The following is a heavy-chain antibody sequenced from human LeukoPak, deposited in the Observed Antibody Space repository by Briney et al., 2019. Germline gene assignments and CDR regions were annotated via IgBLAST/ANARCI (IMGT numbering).Heavy chain of an antibody. CDR1: GFTFSTYG. Sequence: GGSLRLSCAASGFTFSTYGMHWVRQAPGKGLEWLALIWYDGSNKYYADSVKGRFSISRDNPKNTLYPQMNSLRAEDTAVYYCARTPAPYSSSFWFDPWGQGTLVTVSS. J-gene: IGHJ5*02. D-gene: IGHD6-6*01. CDR3: ARTPAPYSSSFWFDP. CDR2: IWYDGSNK. V-gene: IGHV3-33*01.